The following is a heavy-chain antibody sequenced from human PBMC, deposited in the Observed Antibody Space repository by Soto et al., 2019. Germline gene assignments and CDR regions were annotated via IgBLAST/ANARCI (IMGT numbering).Heavy chain of an antibody. V-gene: IGHV3-23*01. CDR1: GFTFSSYA. D-gene: IGHD1-26*01. Sequence: EVQLLESGGGLVQPGGSLRLSCAASGFTFSSYAMMWVRQAPVKGLEWVSAIRGSGDSTYYADSVKGRFTISRDNSKNTLYLQMNSLRAEDTAVYYCARRGSGSYYDYWGQGTLVTVSS. J-gene: IGHJ4*02. CDR2: IRGSGDST. CDR3: ARRGSGSYYDY.